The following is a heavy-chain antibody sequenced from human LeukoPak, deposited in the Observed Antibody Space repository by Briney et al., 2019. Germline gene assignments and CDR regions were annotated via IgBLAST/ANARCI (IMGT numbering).Heavy chain of an antibody. Sequence: EASVKVSCKASGYTFTNCTISWVRQAPGQGLEWMGWISAYNGNTNYAQKLQGRVTMTTDTSTSTAYMELRSLRSDDTAVYYCARDVGKVILTGRDIDYWGQGTLVTVSS. CDR2: ISAYNGNT. CDR1: GYTFTNCT. CDR3: ARDVGKVILTGRDIDY. D-gene: IGHD3-9*01. J-gene: IGHJ4*02. V-gene: IGHV1-18*01.